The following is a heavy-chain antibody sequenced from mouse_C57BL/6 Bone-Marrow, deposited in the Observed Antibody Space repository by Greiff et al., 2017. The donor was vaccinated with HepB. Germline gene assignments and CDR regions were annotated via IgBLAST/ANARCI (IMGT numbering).Heavy chain of an antibody. V-gene: IGHV7-3*01. D-gene: IGHD1-1*01. CDR2: IRNKANGYTT. CDR1: GFTFTDYY. CDR3: ARVYYYGSSYAMDY. J-gene: IGHJ4*01. Sequence: DVKLVESGGGLVQPGGSLSLSCAASGFTFTDYYMSWVRQPPGKALEWLGFIRNKANGYTTEYSASVKGRFTISRDNSQSILYLQMNALRAEDSAAYYCARVYYYGSSYAMDYWGQGTSVTVSS.